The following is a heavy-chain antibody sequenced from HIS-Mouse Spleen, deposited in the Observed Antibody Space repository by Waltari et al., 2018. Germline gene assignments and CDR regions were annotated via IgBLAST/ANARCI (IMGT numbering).Heavy chain of an antibody. J-gene: IGHJ3*02. CDR1: GFTFSSYG. CDR2: NSYEGSNK. V-gene: IGHV3-30*18. CDR3: AKDRELSSSSLGAFDI. Sequence: QVQLVESGGGVVQPGRSLRLSCAASGFTFSSYGMHWVRQAPGKGLEWVAVNSYEGSNKYYADSVKGRFTISRDNSKNTLYLQMNSLRAEDTAVYYCAKDRELSSSSLGAFDIWGQGTMGTVSS. D-gene: IGHD6-13*01.